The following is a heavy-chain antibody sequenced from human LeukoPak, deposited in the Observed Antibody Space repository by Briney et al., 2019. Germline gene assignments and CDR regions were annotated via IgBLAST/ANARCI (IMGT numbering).Heavy chain of an antibody. CDR3: AKEKRFSSGFDY. Sequence: PGGSLRLSCAASGFTVSSNYMSWVRQAPGKGLEWVSAISGSGGSTYYADSVKGRFTISRDNSKNTLYLQMNSLRAEDTAVYYCAKEKRFSSGFDYWGQGTLVTVSS. V-gene: IGHV3-23*01. CDR1: GFTVSSNY. D-gene: IGHD6-19*01. J-gene: IGHJ4*02. CDR2: ISGSGGST.